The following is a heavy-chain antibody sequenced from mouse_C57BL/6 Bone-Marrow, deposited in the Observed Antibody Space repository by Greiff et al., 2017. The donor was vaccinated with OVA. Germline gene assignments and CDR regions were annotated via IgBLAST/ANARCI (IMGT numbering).Heavy chain of an antibody. CDR2: IYPGNSDT. Sequence: EVKLVESGTVLARPGASVKMSCKTSGYTFTSYWLHWVKQRPGQGLEWLGAIYPGNSDTSSNQKFKGKAKLTAVTSASTAYMELRSLKNDDSAVYYCTLSYYYGSSAWFAYWGQGTLVTVSA. CDR1: GYTFTSYW. J-gene: IGHJ3*01. D-gene: IGHD1-1*01. V-gene: IGHV1-5*01. CDR3: TLSYYYGSSAWFAY.